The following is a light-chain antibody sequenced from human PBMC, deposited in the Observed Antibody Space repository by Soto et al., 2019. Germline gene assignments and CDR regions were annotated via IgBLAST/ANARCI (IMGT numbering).Light chain of an antibody. J-gene: IGKJ5*01. V-gene: IGKV1-39*01. CDR1: QSIYIY. CDR3: QQSHSGIT. Sequence: DIQLNPNSTSLSASLVERGTLTFRASQSIYIYLNWYQQKAGKAPKLLIYAASSLQRGVPSTFSGGGSGTDFTLTISSLQPEDFATYYCQQSHSGITFGQGTRLEIK. CDR2: AAS.